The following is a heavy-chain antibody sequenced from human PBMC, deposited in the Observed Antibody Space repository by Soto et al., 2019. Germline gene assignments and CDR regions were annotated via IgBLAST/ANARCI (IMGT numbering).Heavy chain of an antibody. CDR2: INAGNGNT. CDR3: AGEGAARSFDY. Sequence: QVHLVQSGTEVMTPGATVKISCKASGYTFITYATHWVRQAPGQGFEWMGWINAGNGNTKYTQKFQGRVTFTRDTPARTAFMELSSLASEDTAVYYCAGEGAARSFDYWGQGSLVIVSS. J-gene: IGHJ4*02. CDR1: GYTFITYA. V-gene: IGHV1-3*01. D-gene: IGHD6-6*01.